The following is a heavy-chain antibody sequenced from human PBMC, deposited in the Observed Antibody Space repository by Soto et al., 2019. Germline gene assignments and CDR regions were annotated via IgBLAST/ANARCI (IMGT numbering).Heavy chain of an antibody. Sequence: GESLKISCAASGFTFSNAWMSWVRQAPGKGLEWGGRIKSKTDGGTTDYAAPVKGRFTISRDDSKNTLYLQMNSLKTEDTAVDFCSSAADPVIASAGSAFDFWGQGTMVTVSS. V-gene: IGHV3-15*01. CDR1: GFTFSNAW. CDR2: IKSKTDGGTT. D-gene: IGHD6-13*01. CDR3: SSAADPVIASAGSAFDF. J-gene: IGHJ3*01.